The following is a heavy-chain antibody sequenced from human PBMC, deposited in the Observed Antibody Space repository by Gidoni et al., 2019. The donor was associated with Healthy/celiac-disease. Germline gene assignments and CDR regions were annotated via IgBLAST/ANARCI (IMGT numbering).Heavy chain of an antibody. V-gene: IGHV3-66*01. Sequence: EVQLVESGGGLVQPGGSLRLSCAASGFTVSSNYMSWVRQAPGKGLEWVSVIYSGGSTDYADSVKGRLTSSRDNSKNTLYLQMNSLRAEDTAVYYCARDGRVGPAALAYYYYYGMDVWGQGTTVTVSS. CDR2: IYSGGST. CDR1: GFTVSSNY. CDR3: ARDGRVGPAALAYYYYYGMDV. D-gene: IGHD2-2*01. J-gene: IGHJ6*02.